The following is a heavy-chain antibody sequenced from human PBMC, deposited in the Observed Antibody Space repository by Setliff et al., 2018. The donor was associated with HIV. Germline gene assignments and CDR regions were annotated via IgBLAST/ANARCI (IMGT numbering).Heavy chain of an antibody. V-gene: IGHV4-38-2*02. D-gene: IGHD3-16*02. J-gene: IGHJ4*02. Sequence: PSETLSLTCDVSGFSISSRYYWGWIRQSPGKGLEWIGNIYHTGSSYYNPSLNDRATISLDTSKNQFSLKLNSVTAADTAVYYCARDVLDLVIPVYGLWGQGIPVTVSS. CDR1: GFSISSRYY. CDR3: ARDVLDLVIPVYGL. CDR2: IYHTGSS.